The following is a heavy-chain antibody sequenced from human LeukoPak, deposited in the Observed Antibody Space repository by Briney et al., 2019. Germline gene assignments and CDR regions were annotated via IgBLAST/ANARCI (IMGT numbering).Heavy chain of an antibody. CDR3: AKGSVDTAMATDY. Sequence: PGGSLRLSXAASRFTFDDYAMHWVRQTPGKGLEWVSLISRDGYSTYYADSVKGRFTISRDNSENSLYLQMNSLRTEDTALYYCAKGSVDTAMATDYWGQGTLVTVSS. D-gene: IGHD5-18*01. V-gene: IGHV3-43*02. J-gene: IGHJ4*02. CDR1: RFTFDDYA. CDR2: ISRDGYST.